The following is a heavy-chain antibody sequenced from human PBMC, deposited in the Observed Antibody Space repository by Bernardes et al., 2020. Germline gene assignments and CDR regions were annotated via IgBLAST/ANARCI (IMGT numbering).Heavy chain of an antibody. CDR1: GGSFSGYY. Sequence: SETLSLTCAVCGGSFSGYYWIWIRQPPGKGLEWIREINHSGSTNYNQSLKSRVTISVDTSKNQFSLKLSSVTAADTAVEYFASLTGDGWGYYYMDVWGKGTTVTVSS. J-gene: IGHJ6*03. CDR3: ASLTGDGWGYYYMDV. D-gene: IGHD7-27*01. CDR2: INHSGST. V-gene: IGHV4-34*01.